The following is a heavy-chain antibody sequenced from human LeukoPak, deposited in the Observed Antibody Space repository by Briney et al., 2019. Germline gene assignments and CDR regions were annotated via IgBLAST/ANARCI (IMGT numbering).Heavy chain of an antibody. J-gene: IGHJ4*02. Sequence: QTGGSLILSCAASGFTFTIYAMSWVRQAPGRGLEWVSSITSRDGTTYYAGSVRGRFTISRDNSKNALYLQMNSLRVEDTAVYFCARDRPNYYGSGGHYYRRDGDYWGQGTLVTVSS. CDR2: ITSRDGTT. V-gene: IGHV3-23*01. D-gene: IGHD3-22*01. CDR3: ARDRPNYYGSGGHYYRRDGDY. CDR1: GFTFTIYA.